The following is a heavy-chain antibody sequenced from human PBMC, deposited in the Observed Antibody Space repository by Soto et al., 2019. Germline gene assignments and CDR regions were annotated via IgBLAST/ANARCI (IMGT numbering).Heavy chain of an antibody. V-gene: IGHV3-7*01. D-gene: IGHD3-10*01. CDR3: ARALGFDGSGSYLFDI. CDR1: GFTFSSYW. CDR2: IKQDGSEK. Sequence: GGSLRLSCAASGFTFSSYWMSWVRQAPGKGLEWVANIKQDGSEKYYGDSVKGRFTISRDNAKNSLYLQMNSLRAEDTAVYYCARALGFDGSGSYLFDIWGQGTMVTVSS. J-gene: IGHJ3*02.